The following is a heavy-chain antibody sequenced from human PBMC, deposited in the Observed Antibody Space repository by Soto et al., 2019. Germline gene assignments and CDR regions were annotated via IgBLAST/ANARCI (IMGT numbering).Heavy chain of an antibody. CDR2: IWYDGSNK. V-gene: IGHV3-33*01. D-gene: IGHD6-6*01. Sequence: GGSLRLSCAASGFTFSSYGMHWVRQAPGKGLEWVAVIWYDGSNKYKADSLKGRFTIFRENSKNTLYLQMNRLRAEDTAVYYCARYDGPIAARTIDYWGQGTLVTVSS. CDR3: ARYDGPIAARTIDY. CDR1: GFTFSSYG. J-gene: IGHJ4*02.